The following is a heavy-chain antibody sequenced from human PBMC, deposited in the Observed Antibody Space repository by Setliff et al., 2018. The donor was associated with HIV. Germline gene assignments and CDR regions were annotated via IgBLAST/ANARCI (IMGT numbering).Heavy chain of an antibody. CDR2: FSDDGSDK. Sequence: GGSLRLSCGVSGFPFSNYAMHWVRQAPDKGLEWVAIFSDDGSDKHFADSLKGRFTISRDNSKNTMYRQMNSLKIEDTAIYYCARGGGPEPESKLFDYWGQGTLVTVSS. V-gene: IGHV3-30*04. CDR1: GFPFSNYA. CDR3: ARGGGPEPESKLFDY. J-gene: IGHJ4*02. D-gene: IGHD1-26*01.